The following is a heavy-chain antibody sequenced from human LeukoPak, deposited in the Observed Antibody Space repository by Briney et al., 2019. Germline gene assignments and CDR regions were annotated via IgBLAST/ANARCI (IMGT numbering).Heavy chain of an antibody. CDR2: ISGSGGYT. CDR3: AKGLSETSILAFHY. V-gene: IGHV3-23*01. Sequence: GGSLRLSCAASGFTFNSHNQAMSWVRQAPGKGLERVSSISGSGGYTNYADSVMGRFAISRDNFKNTLYLQMNTLRAEDTAIYYCAKGLSETSILAFHYWGQGTLVTVSS. CDR1: GFTFNSHNQA. J-gene: IGHJ4*02. D-gene: IGHD2-2*02.